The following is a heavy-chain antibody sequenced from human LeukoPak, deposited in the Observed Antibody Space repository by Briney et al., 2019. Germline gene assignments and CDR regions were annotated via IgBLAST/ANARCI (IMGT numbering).Heavy chain of an antibody. Sequence: GGSLRLSCAASGFTFSSYAMSWVRQAPGKGLEWVSAISGSGGSTYYADSVKGRFTISRDNSKNTLYLQMNSLRDEDTAVYHCAKHYGDYLRSAWFDPWGQGSLVTVSS. CDR3: AKHYGDYLRSAWFDP. D-gene: IGHD4-17*01. V-gene: IGHV3-23*01. CDR1: GFTFSSYA. J-gene: IGHJ5*02. CDR2: ISGSGGST.